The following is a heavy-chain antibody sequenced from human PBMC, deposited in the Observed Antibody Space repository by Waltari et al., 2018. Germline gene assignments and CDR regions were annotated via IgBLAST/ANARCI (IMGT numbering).Heavy chain of an antibody. J-gene: IGHJ4*02. Sequence: QVQLQESGPGLVKPSQTLSLTCTVSGGSISSGGYYWSWIRQPPGKGLEWIGYIYYSGSTYYNPSLKSRVTISVDTSKNQFSLKLSSVTAADTAVYYCARGGYYDSSGYYDDQPQIDYWGQGTLVTVSS. V-gene: IGHV4-31*03. CDR1: GGSISSGGYY. D-gene: IGHD3-22*01. CDR2: IYYSGST. CDR3: ARGGYYDSSGYYDDQPQIDY.